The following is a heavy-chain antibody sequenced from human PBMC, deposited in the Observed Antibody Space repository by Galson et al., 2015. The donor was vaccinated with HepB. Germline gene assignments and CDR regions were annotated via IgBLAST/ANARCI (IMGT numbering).Heavy chain of an antibody. CDR1: GFTFSSYA. CDR3: AKDRLPGITGTTLLVYYFDY. D-gene: IGHD1-20*01. Sequence: SLRLSCAASGFTFSSYAMSWVRQAPGKGLEWVSAISGSGGSTYYADSVKGRFTISRDNSKNTLYLQMNSLRAEDTAVYYCAKDRLPGITGTTLLVYYFDYWGQGTLVTVSS. J-gene: IGHJ4*02. CDR2: ISGSGGST. V-gene: IGHV3-23*01.